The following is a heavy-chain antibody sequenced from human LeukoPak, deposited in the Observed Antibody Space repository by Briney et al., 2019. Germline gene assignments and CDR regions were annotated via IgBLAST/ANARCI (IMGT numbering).Heavy chain of an antibody. CDR2: IFTCGST. Sequence: SESMSLTCILAAGSISIFYWGWIRPPAGRGLEWIGRIFTCGSTNYNPSLKSRVTMSVATSKNQFSLKLSSVTAADTAVYYCARDLIGYGGIGNYYYYGMDVWGQGTTVTVSS. J-gene: IGHJ6*02. CDR3: ARDLIGYGGIGNYYYYGMDV. D-gene: IGHD6-13*01. CDR1: AGSISIFY. V-gene: IGHV4-4*07.